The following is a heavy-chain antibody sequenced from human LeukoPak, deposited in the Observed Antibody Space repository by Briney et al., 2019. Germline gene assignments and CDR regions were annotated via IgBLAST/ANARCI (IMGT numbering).Heavy chain of an antibody. J-gene: IGHJ3*02. V-gene: IGHV3-53*01. D-gene: IGHD2-21*02. CDR3: ARDAVVVTANAFDI. CDR2: IYSGGST. Sequence: GGSLRLSCAASGFTVSSNYMSWVRQAPGKGLEWVSVIYSGGSTYYADSVKGRFTISRDNSKNTLYLQMNSLRAEDTAVYYCARDAVVVTANAFDIWGQGTMVTVSS. CDR1: GFTVSSNY.